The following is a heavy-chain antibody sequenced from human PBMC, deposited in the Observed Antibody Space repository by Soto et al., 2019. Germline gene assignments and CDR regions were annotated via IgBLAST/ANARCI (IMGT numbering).Heavy chain of an antibody. Sequence: QVQLQESGPGLVKPSGTLSLTCAVSSGSISSTNWWTWVRQPPGKGLEWIGEIYHSGSTNYNPSLKSRVTTSVDKSKNQFSLNLNSVTAADTAVYFCASGGTGNFDPWGQGTLVTVSS. CDR3: ASGGTGNFDP. CDR2: IYHSGST. CDR1: SGSISSTNW. V-gene: IGHV4-4*02. J-gene: IGHJ5*02. D-gene: IGHD3-10*01.